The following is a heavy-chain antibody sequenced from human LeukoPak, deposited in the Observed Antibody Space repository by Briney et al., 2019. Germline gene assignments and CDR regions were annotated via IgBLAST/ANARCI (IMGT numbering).Heavy chain of an antibody. CDR1: GGTFSSYA. CDR2: IIPIFGTA. D-gene: IGHD3-9*01. J-gene: IGHJ4*02. CDR3: ARVDDILTGYPR. Sequence: GASVKVSCKASGGTFSSYAISWVRQAPGQGLERMGGIIPIFGTANYAQKFQGRVTITADESTSTAYMELSSLRSEDTAVYYCARVDDILTGYPRWGQGTLVTVSS. V-gene: IGHV1-69*01.